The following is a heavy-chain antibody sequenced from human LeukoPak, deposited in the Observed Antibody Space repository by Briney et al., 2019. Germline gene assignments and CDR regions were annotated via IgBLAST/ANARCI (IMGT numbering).Heavy chain of an antibody. CDR3: ARDESVGYDFWSGYYTLEYFQH. Sequence: SETLSLTCAVSGYSISSGYYWSWIRQPAGKGLEWIGRIYTSGSTNYNPSLKSRVTMSVDTSKNQFSLKLSSVTAADTAVYYCARDESVGYDFWSGYYTLEYFQHWGQGTLVTVSS. V-gene: IGHV4-4*07. J-gene: IGHJ1*01. CDR1: GYSISSGYY. D-gene: IGHD3-3*01. CDR2: IYTSGST.